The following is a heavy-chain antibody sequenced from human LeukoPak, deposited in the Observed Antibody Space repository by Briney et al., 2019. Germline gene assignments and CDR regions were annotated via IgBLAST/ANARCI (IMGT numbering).Heavy chain of an antibody. J-gene: IGHJ4*02. V-gene: IGHV4-61*02. Sequence: SETLSLTCTVSGGSINSGSYYWSWIRQPAGKGLEWIGRIYTSGSTNYNPSLKSRVTISVDTSKNQFSLKLSSVTAADTAVYYCAREKRDGYNYFDYWGQGTLVTVSS. CDR1: GGSINSGSYY. CDR2: IYTSGST. D-gene: IGHD5-24*01. CDR3: AREKRDGYNYFDY.